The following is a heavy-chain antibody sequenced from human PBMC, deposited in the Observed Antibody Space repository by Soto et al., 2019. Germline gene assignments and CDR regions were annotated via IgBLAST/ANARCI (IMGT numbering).Heavy chain of an antibody. V-gene: IGHV3-23*01. CDR3: AKNMRPDGAWDFDY. D-gene: IGHD4-17*01. CDR2: IIGSDGST. J-gene: IGHJ4*02. CDR1: GFTFNPYT. Sequence: EVHLLESGGDSVQPGGSLRLSCAATGFTFNPYTMSWVRQSPGKGLEWVSSIIGSDGSTYYADSVKGRFTISRDNSKNTLYLELKGLRVEDTAVYYCAKNMRPDGAWDFDYWGQGTLVTVSS.